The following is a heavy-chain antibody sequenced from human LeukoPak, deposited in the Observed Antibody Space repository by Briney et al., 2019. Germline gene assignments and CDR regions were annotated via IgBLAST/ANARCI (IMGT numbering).Heavy chain of an antibody. CDR2: IYYSGST. D-gene: IGHD6-13*01. V-gene: IGHV4-59*01. J-gene: IGHJ5*02. Sequence: SETLSLTCTVSGGSINYYYWNWIRQPPGKGLEWIGHIYYSGSTNYNSSLKSRVTISVDTSRNQFSLKLSSPTAADTAVYYCARGKAAAASTLPFDPWGQGTLVTVSS. CDR1: GGSINYYY. CDR3: ARGKAAAASTLPFDP.